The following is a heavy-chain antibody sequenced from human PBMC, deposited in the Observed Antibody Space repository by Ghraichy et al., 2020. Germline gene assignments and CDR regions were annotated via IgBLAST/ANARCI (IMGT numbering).Heavy chain of an antibody. J-gene: IGHJ6*03. CDR2: LNFDGTNI. Sequence: GGSLRLSCAASGFTFRSYWMHWVRQAPGKGLEWISTLNFDGTNIKYADSVKGRFTISRDNAKKTVFLQMRSLRVEDTAVYYCGRGYYYYYMDVWGKGTTVAVSS. V-gene: IGHV3-74*01. CDR1: GFTFRSYW. CDR3: GRGYYYYYMDV.